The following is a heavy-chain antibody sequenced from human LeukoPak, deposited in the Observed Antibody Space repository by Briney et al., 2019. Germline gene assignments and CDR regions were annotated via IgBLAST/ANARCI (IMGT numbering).Heavy chain of an antibody. CDR2: IYYSGST. Sequence: SETLSLTCTVSGGSISSYYWSWIRQPPGKGLEWIGYIYYSGSTNYNPSLKSRVTISVDTSKNQFSLKLSSVTAADTAVYYCAREHDYGGNFPAIWGQGTMVTVSS. D-gene: IGHD4-23*01. J-gene: IGHJ3*02. CDR3: AREHDYGGNFPAI. CDR1: GGSISSYY. V-gene: IGHV4-59*01.